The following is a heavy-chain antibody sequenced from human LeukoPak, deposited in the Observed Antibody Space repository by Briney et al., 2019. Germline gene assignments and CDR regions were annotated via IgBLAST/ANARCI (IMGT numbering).Heavy chain of an antibody. D-gene: IGHD3-9*01. Sequence: ASVKVSCKASGYTFTSYAMHWVRQAPGQRLEWMGWINAGNDNTKYSQEFQGRVTITRDTSASTAYMELSSLRSEDTAVYYCARDHYDILTGLGGFDPWGQGTLVTVSS. CDR2: INAGNDNT. V-gene: IGHV1-3*03. J-gene: IGHJ5*02. CDR1: GYTFTSYA. CDR3: ARDHYDILTGLGGFDP.